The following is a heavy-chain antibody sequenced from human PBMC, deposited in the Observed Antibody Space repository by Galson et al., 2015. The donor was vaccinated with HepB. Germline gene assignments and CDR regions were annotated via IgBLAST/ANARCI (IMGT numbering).Heavy chain of an antibody. CDR2: INPSGST. Sequence: SETLSLTCAVYGGSFSGYYWSWIRQPPGKGLEWIGEINPSGSTNYNPSLKSRVTISVDTSKNQFSLKLSSVTAADTAVYYCASIPLVQQLAYNWFDPWGQGTLVTVSS. J-gene: IGHJ5*02. CDR1: GGSFSGYY. CDR3: ASIPLVQQLAYNWFDP. V-gene: IGHV4-34*01. D-gene: IGHD6-13*01.